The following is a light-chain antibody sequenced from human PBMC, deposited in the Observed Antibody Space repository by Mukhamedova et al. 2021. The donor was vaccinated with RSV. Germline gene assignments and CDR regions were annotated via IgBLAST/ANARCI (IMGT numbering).Light chain of an antibody. J-gene: IGKJ1*01. CDR2: AAS. Sequence: WYQRRVHGKVPKLLIYAASTLQSGAPSRFSGSGSVTEFSLTISRLQPADVATYYCQDYSTAPWTFGQGTKVEIK. V-gene: IGKV1-27*01. CDR3: QDYSTAPWT.